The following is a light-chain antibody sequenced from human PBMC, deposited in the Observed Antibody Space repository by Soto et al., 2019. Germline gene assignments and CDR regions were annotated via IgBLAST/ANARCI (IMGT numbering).Light chain of an antibody. CDR3: SGWDDSLDGPV. CDR2: RND. Sequence: QSVLTQPPSASGTPGQRVTISCSGSSSNIGSNYIYWYQRVPGTAPTLLIYRNDQRPSGVPDRFSGSKSGTSASLAISGLQSEDEADYFCSGWDDSLDGPVFGGGTQLTVL. J-gene: IGLJ2*01. V-gene: IGLV1-47*01. CDR1: SSNIGSNY.